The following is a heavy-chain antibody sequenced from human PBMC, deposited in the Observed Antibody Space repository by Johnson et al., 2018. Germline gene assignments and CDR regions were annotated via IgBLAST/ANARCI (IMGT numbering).Heavy chain of an antibody. J-gene: IGHJ4*02. D-gene: IGHD2-21*02. V-gene: IGHV4-59*12. CDR1: GGSISRYY. CDR3: ARDLRGVVVTATRLDY. Sequence: QVQLQESGPGLVKPSETLSLNCTVSGGSISRYYWSWIRQPPGQGLEWIGYFYDTMTTKYNPSLRSRVTISVDTSRNQFSLNLGSVTAADTAVYYCARDLRGVVVTATRLDYWGQGTLVTVSS. CDR2: FYDTMTT.